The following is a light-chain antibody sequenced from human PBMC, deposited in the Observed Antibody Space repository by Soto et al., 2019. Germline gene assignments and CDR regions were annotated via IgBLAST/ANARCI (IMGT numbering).Light chain of an antibody. CDR2: DVS. CDR1: SSDVGGYNF. J-gene: IGLJ2*01. Sequence: QSARTQPASVSGSPGQSITITCTGTSSDVGGYNFVSWYQQHPGKAPKLMIYDVSDRPSGVSNRFSGSKSGNTASLTISGLQAEDEADYYCSSYTSSGTHVVFGGGTKLTVL. CDR3: SSYTSSGTHVV. V-gene: IGLV2-14*03.